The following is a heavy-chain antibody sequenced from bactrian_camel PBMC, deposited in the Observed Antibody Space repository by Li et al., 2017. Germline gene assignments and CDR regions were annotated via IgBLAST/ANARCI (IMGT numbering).Heavy chain of an antibody. CDR3: AAGSPSFYGSGGYYPDRSFRY. CDR2: SDKNGYT. V-gene: IGHV3S26*01. Sequence: VQLVESGGGSVQAGGSLRLSCVASVFTFSTYCMGWFRQAPGKEREAVAASDKNGYTSYGDSVKGRFHISKDNAKNTLYLQMNSLKPEDTAMYYCAAGSPSFYGSGGYYPDRSFRYWGQGTQVTVS. J-gene: IGHJ6*01. D-gene: IGHD6*01. CDR1: VFTFSTYC.